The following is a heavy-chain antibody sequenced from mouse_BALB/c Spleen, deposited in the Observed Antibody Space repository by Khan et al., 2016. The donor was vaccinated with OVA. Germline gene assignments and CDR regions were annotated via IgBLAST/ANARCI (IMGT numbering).Heavy chain of an antibody. CDR2: ISYSGST. Sequence: EVQLVESGPGLVKPSQSLSLTCTVTGYSITSDYAWNWNRQFPGNKLEWMGYISYSGSTNYNPALKSRTSITRDTSKNQFFLQLNSVTTEDTATYYCARDGSRYNYAMDYWGQGTSVTVSS. D-gene: IGHD2-3*01. V-gene: IGHV3-2*02. CDR1: GYSITSDYA. J-gene: IGHJ4*01. CDR3: ARDGSRYNYAMDY.